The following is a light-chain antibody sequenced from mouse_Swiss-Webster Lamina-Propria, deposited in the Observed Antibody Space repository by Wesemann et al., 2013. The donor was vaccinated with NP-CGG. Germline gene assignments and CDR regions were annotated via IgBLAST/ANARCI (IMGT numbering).Light chain of an antibody. J-gene: IGKJ5*01. CDR2: LAS. CDR3: QQSNEDPLT. Sequence: AGSLGQRATISCRASKSVSTSGYSYMHWYQQKPGQPPKLLIYLASNLESGVPARFSGSGSRTDFTLTINPVEADDVATYYCQQSNEDPLTFGAGTKLELK. V-gene: IGKV3-12*01. CDR1: KSVSTSGYSY.